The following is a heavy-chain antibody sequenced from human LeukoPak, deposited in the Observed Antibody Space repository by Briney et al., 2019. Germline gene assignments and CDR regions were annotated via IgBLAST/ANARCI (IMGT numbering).Heavy chain of an antibody. CDR1: GGSISSYY. V-gene: IGHV4-4*07. CDR3: AREDPQTTVPEGMDV. J-gene: IGHJ6*02. D-gene: IGHD4-17*01. CDR2: IYTSGST. Sequence: PSETLSLTCTVSGGSISSYYWSWIRQPAGKGLEWIGRIYTSGSTNYNPSLKSRVTMSVDTSKNQFSLKLSSVTAADTAVYYCAREDPQTTVPEGMDVWGPGTTVTVSS.